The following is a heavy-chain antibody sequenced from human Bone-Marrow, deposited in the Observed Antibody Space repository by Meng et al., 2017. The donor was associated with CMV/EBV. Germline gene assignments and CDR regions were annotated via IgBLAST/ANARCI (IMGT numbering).Heavy chain of an antibody. D-gene: IGHD6-19*01. CDR2: INTKNSGT. V-gene: IGHV1-2*02. Sequence: QVQLVQSGAEVKKPGASVKVSCKASGYTFTGYYMHWVRQHPGQRLEWKGIINTKNSGTSVGQKCRGRVTLTRDTTISTAYMGLSNLRFDSTGVDYCAIGRTVGGTGLLGRMDYWGQGTLVTVSS. J-gene: IGHJ4*02. CDR1: GYTFTGYY. CDR3: AIGRTVGGTGLLGRMDY.